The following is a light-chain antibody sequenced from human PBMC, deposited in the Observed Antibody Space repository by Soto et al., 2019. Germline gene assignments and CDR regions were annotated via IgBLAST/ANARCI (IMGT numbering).Light chain of an antibody. V-gene: IGLV2-14*01. J-gene: IGLJ1*01. CDR2: EVS. Sequence: QSALTQPASVSGSPGQSIAISCTGSSSDVGIYNYVSWYQQHPGKVPKLIIYEVSNRPSGVSHRFSGSKSGNTASLTISGLQAEDEADYYCSSYTTSSTRVFGTGTKLTVL. CDR1: SSDVGIYNY. CDR3: SSYTTSSTRV.